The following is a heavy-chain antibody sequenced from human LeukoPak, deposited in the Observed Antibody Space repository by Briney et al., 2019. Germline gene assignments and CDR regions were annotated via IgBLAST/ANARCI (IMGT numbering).Heavy chain of an antibody. Sequence: GGSLRLSCAASGFTFSSYAMGWVRQAPGKGLEWVSAISGSGANTYYADSVKSRFTISRDNSKNTLSLQMNTLRTDDTAVYYCAKGRALEVVAAFNYWGQGTVVTVSS. CDR1: GFTFSSYA. CDR2: ISGSGANT. D-gene: IGHD2-15*01. V-gene: IGHV3-23*01. J-gene: IGHJ4*02. CDR3: AKGRALEVVAAFNY.